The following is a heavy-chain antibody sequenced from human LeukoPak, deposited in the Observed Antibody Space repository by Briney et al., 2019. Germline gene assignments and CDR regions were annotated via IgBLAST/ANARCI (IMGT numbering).Heavy chain of an antibody. J-gene: IGHJ5*02. D-gene: IGHD2-2*01. CDR3: ARGDIVVVPAAMTGWFDP. V-gene: IGHV1-46*01. Sequence: EASVKVSCKASGYTFTSYYMHWVRQAPGQGLEWMGIINPSGGSTSYAQKFQGRVTMTRDMSTSTVYMELSSLRSEDTAVYYCARGDIVVVPAAMTGWFDPWGQGTLVTVSS. CDR2: INPSGGST. CDR1: GYTFTSYY.